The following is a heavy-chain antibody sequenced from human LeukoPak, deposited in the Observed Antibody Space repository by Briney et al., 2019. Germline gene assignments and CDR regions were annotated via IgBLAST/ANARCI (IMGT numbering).Heavy chain of an antibody. V-gene: IGHV4-34*01. D-gene: IGHD4-17*01. J-gene: IGHJ6*02. CDR1: GGSFSGYY. CDR2: INHSGST. CDR3: ARGRAVTFSRNYYYYGMDV. Sequence: SETLSLTCAVYGGSFSGYYWSWIRQPPGKGLEWIGEINHSGSTNYNPSLKSRVTISVDTSKNQFSLKLSSVTAADTAVYYYARGRAVTFSRNYYYYGMDVWGQGTTVTVSS.